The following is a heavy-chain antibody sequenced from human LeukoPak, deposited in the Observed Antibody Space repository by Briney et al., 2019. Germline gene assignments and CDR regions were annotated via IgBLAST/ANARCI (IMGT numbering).Heavy chain of an antibody. CDR2: ISAYNGNT. Sequence: ASVKVSCKASGYTFTSYGISWVRQAPGQGLEWMGWISAYNGNTNYAQKLQGRVTMTTDTSTSTAYMELRSLRSDDTAVYYCARDRDGSLTYYYGSGSPQQVLDYWGQGTLVTVSS. CDR3: ARDRDGSLTYYYGSGSPQQVLDY. D-gene: IGHD3-10*01. J-gene: IGHJ4*02. CDR1: GYTFTSYG. V-gene: IGHV1-18*01.